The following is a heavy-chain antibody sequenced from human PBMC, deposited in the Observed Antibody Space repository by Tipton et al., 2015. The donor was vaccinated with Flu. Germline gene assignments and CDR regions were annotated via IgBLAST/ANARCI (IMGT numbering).Heavy chain of an antibody. CDR1: GGSISSYY. CDR3: ARDRPNYYYYGMDV. CDR2: IYYSGST. Sequence: TLSLTCTVSGGSISSYYWSWIRQPPGKGLEWIGYIYYSGSTNYNPSLKSRVTISVDTSKNPFSLKLSSVTAEDTAVYYCARDRPNYYYYGMDVWGQGTTVTVSS. V-gene: IGHV4-59*01. J-gene: IGHJ6*02.